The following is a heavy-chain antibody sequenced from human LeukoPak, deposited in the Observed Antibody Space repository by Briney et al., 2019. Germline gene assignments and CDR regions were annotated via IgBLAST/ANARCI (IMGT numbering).Heavy chain of an antibody. J-gene: IGHJ5*02. CDR1: GFTFSSYH. V-gene: IGHV3-48*03. CDR2: ISGSGNSI. Sequence: GGSLRLSCEVSGFTFSSYHMNWVRQAPGKGLEPVSYISGSGNSISYADSVKGRFTISRDNAKNSLYLQMNSLGPEDTALYYCAKTNTGWYDGGWFDPWGQGTLVTVSS. CDR3: AKTNTGWYDGGWFDP. D-gene: IGHD6-19*01.